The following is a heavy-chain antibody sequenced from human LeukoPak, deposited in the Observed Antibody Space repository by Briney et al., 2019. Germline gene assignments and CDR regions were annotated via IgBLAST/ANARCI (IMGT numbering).Heavy chain of an antibody. J-gene: IGHJ4*02. CDR2: IIPIFGTA. Sequence: SVKVSCKASGGTFSSYAISWVRQAPGQRLEWMGGIIPIFGTANYAQKFQGRVTITADESTSTAYMELSSLRSEDTAVYYCATTHIVVVTAILWFDYWGQGTLVTVSS. CDR1: GGTFSSYA. D-gene: IGHD2-21*02. CDR3: ATTHIVVVTAILWFDY. V-gene: IGHV1-69*13.